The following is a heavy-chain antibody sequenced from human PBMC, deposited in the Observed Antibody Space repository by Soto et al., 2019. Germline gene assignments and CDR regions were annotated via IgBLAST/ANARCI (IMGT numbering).Heavy chain of an antibody. V-gene: IGHV1-69*01. CDR1: GGTFSSYA. CDR3: ARRDDYGDSFDY. Sequence: QVQLVQSGAEVKKPGSSVKVSCKASGGTFSSYAISWVRQAPGQGLEWMGGIIPIFGTANYAQKFQGRVTIPEDESTRTAYLELSSLRSEYTAVSYCARRDDYGDSFDYWGQGTLVTVSS. CDR2: IIPIFGTA. D-gene: IGHD4-17*01. J-gene: IGHJ4*02.